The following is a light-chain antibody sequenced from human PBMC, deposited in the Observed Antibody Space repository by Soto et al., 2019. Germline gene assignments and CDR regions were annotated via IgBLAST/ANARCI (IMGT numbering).Light chain of an antibody. Sequence: DIQLTQSPAFLSASVGDRVTITCRASQGISTYLAWYQQKPGKAPTLLIYAAYTLQSGVPSRFSGSGSGTEFTLTISSLQPEDFATYYCQQLNTYPLTFGQGTNVEIK. CDR2: AAY. J-gene: IGKJ1*01. V-gene: IGKV1-9*01. CDR3: QQLNTYPLT. CDR1: QGISTY.